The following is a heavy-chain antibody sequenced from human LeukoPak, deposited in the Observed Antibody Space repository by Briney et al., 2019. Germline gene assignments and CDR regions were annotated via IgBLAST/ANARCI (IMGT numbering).Heavy chain of an antibody. Sequence: PSETLSLTCTVSGGSISSYYWSWIRQPPGKGLEWIGYIYYSGSTNYNPSLKSRVTISEDTSKNQFSLKLSSVTAADTAVYYCARRGYSSSFDNWFDPWGQGTLVTVSS. CDR3: ARRGYSSSFDNWFDP. J-gene: IGHJ5*02. V-gene: IGHV4-59*08. CDR2: IYYSGST. D-gene: IGHD6-6*01. CDR1: GGSISSYY.